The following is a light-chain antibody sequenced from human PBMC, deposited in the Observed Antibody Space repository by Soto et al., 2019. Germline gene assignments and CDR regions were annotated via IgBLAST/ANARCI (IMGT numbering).Light chain of an antibody. J-gene: IGKJ1*01. CDR3: KQRSNWPPWT. CDR1: QSVSSY. CDR2: DAS. Sequence: EIVLTQSPATLSLYPGERATLSCRASQSVSSYLAWYQQKPGQAPRLLIYDASNRDTGIPARFSGSGSGTDFTLTISSLEPEYFAVYYCKQRSNWPPWTFGQGNKVGIK. V-gene: IGKV3-11*01.